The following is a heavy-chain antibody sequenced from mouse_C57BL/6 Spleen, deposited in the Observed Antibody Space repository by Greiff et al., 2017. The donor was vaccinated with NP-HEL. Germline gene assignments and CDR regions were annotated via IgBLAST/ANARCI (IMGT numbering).Heavy chain of an antibody. CDR3: ARDSHFDY. V-gene: IGHV1-69*01. CDR1: GYTFTSYW. CDR2: IDPSDSYP. J-gene: IGHJ2*01. Sequence: QVQLQQPGAELVMPGASVKLSCKASGYTFTSYWMHWVKQRPGQGLEWIGEIDPSDSYPNYNQKFKGKSTLTVDKSSSTAYMQLSSLTSEDSAVYYCARDSHFDYWGQGTTLTVSS.